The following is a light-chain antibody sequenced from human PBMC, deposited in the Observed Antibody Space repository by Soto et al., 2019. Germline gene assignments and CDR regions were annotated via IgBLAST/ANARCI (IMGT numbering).Light chain of an antibody. CDR1: QSVSID. CDR2: DSS. V-gene: IGKV3D-15*01. Sequence: ERVMTQSPATLSVSPGERATLCCRASQSVSIDLAWYQQKPGQAPRLLIYDSSTRATGFPDRFSGSGSGTDFTLTIIRLEPEDFAVYYCQQYDISPWTFGQGTKVDIK. J-gene: IGKJ1*01. CDR3: QQYDISPWT.